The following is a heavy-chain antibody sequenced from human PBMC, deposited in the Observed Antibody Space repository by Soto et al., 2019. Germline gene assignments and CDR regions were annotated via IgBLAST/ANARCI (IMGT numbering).Heavy chain of an antibody. CDR1: GFTFSSYW. CDR2: IKQDGSEK. V-gene: IGHV3-7*03. J-gene: IGHJ6*02. CDR3: ERDSLSYGMDV. Sequence: GGSLRLSCAASGFTFSSYWMSWVRQAPGKGLEWVANIKQDGSEKYYVDSVKGRFTTSRDNAKNSLYLQMNSLRAEDTAVYYCERDSLSYGMDVWGQGNTVTVSS.